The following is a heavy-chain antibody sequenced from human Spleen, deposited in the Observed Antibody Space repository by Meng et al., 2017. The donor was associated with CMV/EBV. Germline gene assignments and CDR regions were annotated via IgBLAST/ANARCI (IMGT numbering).Heavy chain of an antibody. CDR1: GFTISDFS. V-gene: IGHV3-30*02. CDR2: IRYDGSNT. J-gene: IGHJ6*02. CDR3: ARETNNDFWNGYLYYGMDV. Sequence: GESLKISCAASGFTISDFSVSWVRQAPGKGLEWLAFIRYDGSNTYYADSVKGRFTISRDNSKNTLYLQMYSLIADDTAVYHCARETNNDFWNGYLYYGMDVWGQGTTVTVSS. D-gene: IGHD3-3*01.